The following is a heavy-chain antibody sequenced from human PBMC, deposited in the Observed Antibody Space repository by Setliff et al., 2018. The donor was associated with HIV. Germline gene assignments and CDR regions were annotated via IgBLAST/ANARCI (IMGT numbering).Heavy chain of an antibody. D-gene: IGHD1-26*01. CDR2: IHINGNT. CDR3: ARGRKAVGDWFDP. V-gene: IGHV4-4*07. Sequence: SETLSLTCTVSGGSINYYYWNWIRQPAGKGLEWLGRIHINGNTNFNPSLKSRINMSVDMSKNQVSMKLTSVTAADTALYYCARGRKAVGDWFDPWGQGIQVTVSS. J-gene: IGHJ5*02. CDR1: GGSINYYY.